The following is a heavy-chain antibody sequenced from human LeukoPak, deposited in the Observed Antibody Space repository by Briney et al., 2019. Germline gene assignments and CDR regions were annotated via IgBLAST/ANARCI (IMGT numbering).Heavy chain of an antibody. V-gene: IGHV4-4*07. CDR3: ARDLGIFLNYFYYMDV. J-gene: IGHJ6*03. D-gene: IGHD6-13*01. Sequence: SETLSLTRTVSGGSISSYYWSWIRQPAGKDLEWIGRIYTSGSTNYNPSLKSRVTISVDKSKNQFSLKLSSVTAADTAVYYCARDLGIFLNYFYYMDVWGKGTTVTVSS. CDR2: IYTSGST. CDR1: GGSISSYY.